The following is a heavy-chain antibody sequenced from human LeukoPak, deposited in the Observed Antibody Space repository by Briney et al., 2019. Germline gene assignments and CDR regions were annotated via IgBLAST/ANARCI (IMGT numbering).Heavy chain of an antibody. Sequence: ASVKVSCKASGYTFTSYYMHWVRQAPGQGLEWMGIINPSGGSTSYAQKFQGRVTMTRDTSTSTVYMELSSLRSEDTAVYYCARVGDPLAVAGMGISSGRGMDVWGQGTLVTVSS. CDR3: ARVGDPLAVAGMGISSGRGMDV. V-gene: IGHV1-46*01. CDR2: INPSGGST. D-gene: IGHD6-19*01. J-gene: IGHJ4*02. CDR1: GYTFTSYY.